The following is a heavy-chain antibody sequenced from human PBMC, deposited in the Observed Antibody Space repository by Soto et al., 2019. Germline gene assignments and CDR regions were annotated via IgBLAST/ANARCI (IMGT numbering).Heavy chain of an antibody. CDR2: INPNSGGT. J-gene: IGHJ6*02. V-gene: IGHV1-2*04. CDR3: ARAGVDTAMVEPNYYYYYGMDV. Sequence: ASVKVSCKASGYTFTGYYMHWVRQAPGQGLEWMGWINPNSGGTNYAQKFQGWVTMTRDTSISTAYMELSRLRSDDTAVYYCARAGVDTAMVEPNYYYYYGMDVWGQGTTVTVSS. CDR1: GYTFTGYY. D-gene: IGHD5-18*01.